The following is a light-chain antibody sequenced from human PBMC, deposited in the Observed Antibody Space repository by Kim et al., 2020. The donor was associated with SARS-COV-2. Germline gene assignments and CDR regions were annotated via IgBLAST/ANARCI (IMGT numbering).Light chain of an antibody. J-gene: IGKJ4*01. CDR1: QSVGDN. Sequence: EIVMTQSPVTLSMSPGERATLSCRASQSVGDNLARYQQKPGRAPRLLIYSASARATGLPPKFTGSGSGTEFTLTISSLQPEDSAVYYCQRYNDWPLAFGAGTKVDIK. CDR3: QRYNDWPLA. CDR2: SAS. V-gene: IGKV3-15*01.